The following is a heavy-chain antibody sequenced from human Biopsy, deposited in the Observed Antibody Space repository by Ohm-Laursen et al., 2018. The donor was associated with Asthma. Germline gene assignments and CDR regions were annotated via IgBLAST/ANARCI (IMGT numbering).Heavy chain of an antibody. CDR1: GFSVSTHGMS. CDR2: IDWEDDT. CDR3: GRHNDY. V-gene: IGHV2-70*04. Sequence: TQTLTLTCSCSGFSVSTHGMSVSWIRQPPGKALEWLARIDWEDDTFYSTPLRTRLTISKDTSKNQVVLTMTNMDPVDTAIYFCGRHNDYWGQGIPVTVSS. D-gene: IGHD1-1*01. J-gene: IGHJ4*02.